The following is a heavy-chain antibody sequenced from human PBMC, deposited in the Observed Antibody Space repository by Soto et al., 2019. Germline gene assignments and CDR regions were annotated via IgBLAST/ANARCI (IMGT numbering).Heavy chain of an antibody. CDR1: GYTFFTYD. D-gene: IGHD5-12*01. V-gene: IGHV1-18*01. Sequence: ASVKVSCKASGYTFFTYDISWVRQAPGQGLEWMGWISTYSGDTKYAQKFQGRITMTTDTSTTTAYLELRSLRSDDTAVYYCARHHGPTTSENWFDPWGQGTLVTVSS. J-gene: IGHJ5*02. CDR3: ARHHGPTTSENWFDP. CDR2: ISTYSGDT.